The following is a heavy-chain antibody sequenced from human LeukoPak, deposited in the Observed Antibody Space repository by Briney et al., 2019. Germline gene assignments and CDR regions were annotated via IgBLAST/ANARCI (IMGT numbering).Heavy chain of an antibody. CDR3: ARDSGTTGEVKFDP. D-gene: IGHD3-10*01. Sequence: SETLYLTCSVSGGSISSFYCNWMRQPAGKGLEWIGRIYTSGTTTYNPSLKSRVTMSVDTSKNQFSLKLSSVTAADTAVYYCARDSGTTGEVKFDPWGQGTLVTVSS. J-gene: IGHJ5*02. V-gene: IGHV4-4*07. CDR1: GGSISSFY. CDR2: IYTSGTT.